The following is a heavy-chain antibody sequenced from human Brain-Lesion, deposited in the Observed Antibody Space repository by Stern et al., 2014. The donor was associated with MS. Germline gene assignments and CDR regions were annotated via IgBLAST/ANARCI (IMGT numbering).Heavy chain of an antibody. CDR2: IKEDGTEK. Sequence: EVQLVESGGGLVQPGGSLTISCTAAGFTFGNYWMTWVRQAPGKGLEGVANIKEDGTEKNYVDSVKGQFTISRDNARNSLYLQMNSLRVEDTALYYCARVYNTIYGIVTQRGSGMDVWGQGTTVIVSS. V-gene: IGHV3-7*01. J-gene: IGHJ6*02. CDR3: ARVYNTIYGIVTQRGSGMDV. CDR1: GFTFGNYW. D-gene: IGHD3-3*01.